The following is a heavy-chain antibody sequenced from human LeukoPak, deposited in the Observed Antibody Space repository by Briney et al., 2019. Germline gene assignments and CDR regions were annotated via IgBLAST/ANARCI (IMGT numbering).Heavy chain of an antibody. CDR3: ARDPYYYGSGSYHNYFDY. Sequence: GASVKVSCKASGYTFTSYDINWVRQATGQGLEWMGWMNPNSGNTNYAQKLQGRVTMTTDTSTSTAYMELRSLRSDDTAVYYCARDPYYYGSGSYHNYFDYWGQGTLVTVSS. CDR1: GYTFTSYD. CDR2: MNPNSGNT. D-gene: IGHD3-10*01. V-gene: IGHV1-18*01. J-gene: IGHJ4*02.